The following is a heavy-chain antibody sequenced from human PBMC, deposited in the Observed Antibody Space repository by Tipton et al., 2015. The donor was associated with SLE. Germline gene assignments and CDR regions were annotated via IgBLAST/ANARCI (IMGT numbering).Heavy chain of an antibody. CDR1: GYTFSKFG. V-gene: IGHV1-18*01. Sequence: QLVQSGAEVQKPGASVKVSCKASGYTFSKFGISWVRQAPGQGLEWMGCISTYNGDTRYSQKFQGKVTMTTDTSTTTVYLELRNLTSDDAAVYYCARQGYLRGLSGRFEFWRQGTLVTVSS. D-gene: IGHD3-16*02. CDR3: ARQGYLRGLSGRFEF. J-gene: IGHJ4*02. CDR2: ISTYNGDT.